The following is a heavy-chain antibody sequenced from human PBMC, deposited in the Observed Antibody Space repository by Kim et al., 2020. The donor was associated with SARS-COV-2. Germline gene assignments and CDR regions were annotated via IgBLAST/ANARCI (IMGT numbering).Heavy chain of an antibody. CDR2: IKSSGGST. V-gene: IGHV3-23*01. Sequence: GGSLRLSCAASGFTFSSYAMSWVRQAPGKGLEWVSLIKSSGGSTYYADSVKGRFTISRDNSQNTLYLQMNSLRAEDTAVYYCAKVPVAAPGSNRGQGTLVTVSS. D-gene: IGHD6-13*01. J-gene: IGHJ4*02. CDR1: GFTFSSYA. CDR3: AKVPVAAPGSN.